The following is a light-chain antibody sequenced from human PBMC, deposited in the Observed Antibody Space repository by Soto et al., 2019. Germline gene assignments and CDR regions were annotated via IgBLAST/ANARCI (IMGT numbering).Light chain of an antibody. CDR3: QQYGSSGT. CDR2: GAS. V-gene: IGKV3-20*01. J-gene: IGKJ1*01. Sequence: EIVFTQSPGTLSLSPGERATLSCRASQTVSGSYVAWYQQKPGQPPRLLIYGASSRATGIPDRFSGSGSGTDFTLTISRLEPEDFAVYYCQQYGSSGTFGQGTKVDTK. CDR1: QTVSGSY.